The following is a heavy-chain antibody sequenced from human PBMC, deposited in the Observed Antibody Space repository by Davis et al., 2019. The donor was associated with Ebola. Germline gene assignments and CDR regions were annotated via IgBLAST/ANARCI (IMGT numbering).Heavy chain of an antibody. CDR2: IYYSGST. Sequence: ESLKISCAASGFTFSSYWMSWVRQAPGKGLEWIWYIYYSGSTNYNPSLKSRVTISVDTSKNQFSLKLSSVTAADTAVYYCARDSLVGYCISTSCYDYDYGMDVWGQGTTVTVSS. D-gene: IGHD2-2*01. CDR1: GFTFSSYW. V-gene: IGHV4-59*01. J-gene: IGHJ6*02. CDR3: ARDSLVGYCISTSCYDYDYGMDV.